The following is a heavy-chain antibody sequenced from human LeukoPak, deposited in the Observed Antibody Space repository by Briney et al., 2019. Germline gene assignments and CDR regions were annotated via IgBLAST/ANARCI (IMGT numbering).Heavy chain of an antibody. V-gene: IGHV4-4*07. CDR1: GGSISSYD. CDR2: IYTSGST. J-gene: IGHJ4*02. Sequence: SETLSLTCTVSGGSISSYDWSWIRQPAGKGLEWVGRIYTSGSTDYNPSLKSRVTMSVDTFKNQLSLKLNSVTAADTAVYYCARDNWGSGYYFDYWGQGTLVTVSS. D-gene: IGHD7-27*01. CDR3: ARDNWGSGYYFDY.